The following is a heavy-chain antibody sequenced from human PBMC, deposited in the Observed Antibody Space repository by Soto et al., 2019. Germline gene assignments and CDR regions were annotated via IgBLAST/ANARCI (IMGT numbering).Heavy chain of an antibody. CDR1: GGSISSGDYL. D-gene: IGHD3-9*01. CDR2: ISSIGST. Sequence: PSETLSLTCTVSGGSISSGDYLWSWIRQSPGKGLEWIGYISSIGSTYYNPSLKSRVSVSRDTSKNQFSLKLSSVTTTDTAVYYCARGLVIRPYYYHGMDVWGQGTTVT. J-gene: IGHJ6*02. CDR3: ARGLVIRPYYYHGMDV. V-gene: IGHV4-30-4*01.